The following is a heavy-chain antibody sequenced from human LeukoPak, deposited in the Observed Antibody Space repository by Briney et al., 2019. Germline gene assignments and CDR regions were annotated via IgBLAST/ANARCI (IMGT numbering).Heavy chain of an antibody. J-gene: IGHJ4*02. V-gene: IGHV3-49*03. CDR3: TIFGVVIIFDY. CDR2: IRSKAYGGTT. D-gene: IGHD3-3*01. CDR1: GFTFGDYA. Sequence: GGSLRLSCTASGFTFGDYAMSWFRQAPGKGLEWVGFIRSKAYGGTTEYAASVKGRFTISRDDSKSIAYLQMNSLKTEDTAVYYCTIFGVVIIFDYWGQGTLVTVSS.